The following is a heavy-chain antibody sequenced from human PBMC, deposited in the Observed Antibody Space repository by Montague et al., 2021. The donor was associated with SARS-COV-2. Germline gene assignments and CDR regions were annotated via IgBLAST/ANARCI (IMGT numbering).Heavy chain of an antibody. CDR2: ITGSGGST. CDR3: ANHQGITVFGVIFN. Sequence: SLRLCCAASGFTFRNYAMSWVRQAPGKGLEWVSPITGSGGSTYYADSVKGRFTISRDNSKNTLYLQMSSLTAEDTAVYYCANHQGITVFGVIFNWGQGTLVTVSS. V-gene: IGHV3-23*01. CDR1: GFTFRNYA. J-gene: IGHJ4*02. D-gene: IGHD3-3*01.